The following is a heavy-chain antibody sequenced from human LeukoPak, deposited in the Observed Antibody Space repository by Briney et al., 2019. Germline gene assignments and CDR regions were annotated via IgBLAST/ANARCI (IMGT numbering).Heavy chain of an antibody. CDR3: AKAGCSGGSCYRDY. CDR2: ISGSGGST. D-gene: IGHD2-15*01. CDR1: GFTFSSYA. Sequence: GGSLRLSCAASGFTFSSYAMSWVRQAPGKGLEWVSAISGSGGSTYYADSVKGRFTISRDNSKNTLYLQMDSLRAEDTAVYYCAKAGCSGGSCYRDYWGQGTLVSVSS. V-gene: IGHV3-23*01. J-gene: IGHJ4*02.